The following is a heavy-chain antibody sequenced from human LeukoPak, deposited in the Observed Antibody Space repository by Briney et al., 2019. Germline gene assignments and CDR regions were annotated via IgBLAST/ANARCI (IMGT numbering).Heavy chain of an antibody. V-gene: IGHV3-30*04. J-gene: IGHJ4*02. CDR1: GFTFSSYA. D-gene: IGHD2-2*01. Sequence: VQPGRSLRLSCAASGFTFSSYAMHWVRQAPGKGLEWVAVISYDGSNKYYADSVKGRFTISRDNSKNTLYLQMNSLRAEDTAVYYCARAQYSLGYCSSTSCSAFDYWGQGTLVTVFS. CDR2: ISYDGSNK. CDR3: ARAQYSLGYCSSTSCSAFDY.